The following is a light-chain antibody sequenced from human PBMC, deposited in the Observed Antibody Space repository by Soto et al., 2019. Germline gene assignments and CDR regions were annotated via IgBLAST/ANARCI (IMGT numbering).Light chain of an antibody. CDR3: QQYYSFPRV. CDR2: AAS. J-gene: IGKJ1*01. Sequence: ERGNSTWRASQSISRWLAWYQQKPGKAPELLIYAASTLQSGVPSRFSGSGSRTDCTLAISILQSGDLAAFYSQQYYSFPRVVGQGTKVDIK. CDR1: QSISRW. V-gene: IGKV1-8*01.